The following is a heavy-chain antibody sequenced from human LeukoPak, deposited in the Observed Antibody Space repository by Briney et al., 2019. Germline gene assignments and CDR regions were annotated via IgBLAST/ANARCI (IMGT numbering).Heavy chain of an antibody. CDR2: ISSNGGST. CDR1: GFTFSSFA. J-gene: IGHJ4*02. D-gene: IGHD2-21*02. CDR3: VKDGYCGADCYSTIDY. V-gene: IGHV3-64D*06. Sequence: GSLRLSCSASGFTFSSFAMHWVRQAPGKGLEYVSGISSNGGSTSYADSVKGRFTISRDNSKNTLYLRMTSLRAEDTAVYYCVKDGYCGADCYSTIDYWGQGTLVTVSS.